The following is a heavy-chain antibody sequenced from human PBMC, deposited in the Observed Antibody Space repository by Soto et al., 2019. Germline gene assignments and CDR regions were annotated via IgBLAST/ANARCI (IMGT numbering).Heavy chain of an antibody. CDR1: GVAFSFYS. CDR2: ISGNGATT. J-gene: IGHJ6*02. CDR3: TKGGYDLIYYFGMDV. Sequence: EVALLESGGGLVQPGGSLRLSCEVSGVAFSFYSMSWVRQAPGKGLEWVASISGNGATTYYAASGKGRFTFSRDNAKNSLYLQMNSLRAEDTALYYCTKGGYDLIYYFGMDVWGQGTTVTVSS. V-gene: IGHV3-23*01. D-gene: IGHD5-12*01.